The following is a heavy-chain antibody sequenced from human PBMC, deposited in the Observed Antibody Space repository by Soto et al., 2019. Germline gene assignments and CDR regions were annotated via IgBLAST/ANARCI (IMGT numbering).Heavy chain of an antibody. J-gene: IGHJ4*02. CDR2: VYPGDSQT. CDR1: GYTFTDAW. V-gene: IGHV5-51*01. Sequence: PCESQHTSCKASGYTFTDAWIGWVRQMPGKGLEWMGIVYPGDSQTRYNPSFQGQITISADKSITTAYLQWTSLKASDSAMYYCARQKGYWGQGTLVTVSS. CDR3: ARQKGY.